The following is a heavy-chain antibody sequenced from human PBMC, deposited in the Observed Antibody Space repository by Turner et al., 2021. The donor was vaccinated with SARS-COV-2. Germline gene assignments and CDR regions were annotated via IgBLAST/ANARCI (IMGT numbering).Heavy chain of an antibody. CDR3: ARQTGN. V-gene: IGHV3-66*04. J-gene: IGHJ4*02. Sequence: EVQLVESGGGLVQPGGSLRLSCAASGFTVSSNYMSWVRQAPGKGLEWVSVIYSGGTTYYADSVKGRFTISRHNSKNTLYLQMDILRAQDPALYACARQTGNWGQGTMVTVSS. CDR2: IYSGGTT. CDR1: GFTVSSNY.